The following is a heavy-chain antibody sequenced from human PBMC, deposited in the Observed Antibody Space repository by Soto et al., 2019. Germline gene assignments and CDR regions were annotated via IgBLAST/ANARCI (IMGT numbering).Heavy chain of an antibody. V-gene: IGHV3-21*01. CDR1: GFTFSSYS. J-gene: IGHJ6*02. D-gene: IGHD1-26*01. CDR3: ARDPTWGKVGARGYYYYGMDV. CDR2: ISSSSSYI. Sequence: PGGSLRLSCAASGFTFSSYSMNWVRQAPGKGLEWVSSISSSSSYIYYADSVKGRFTISRDNAKNSLYLQMNSLRAEDTAVYYFARDPTWGKVGARGYYYYGMDVWGQGTTVTVSS.